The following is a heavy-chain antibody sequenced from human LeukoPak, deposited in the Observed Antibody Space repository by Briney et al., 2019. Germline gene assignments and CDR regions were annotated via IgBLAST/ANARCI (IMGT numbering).Heavy chain of an antibody. D-gene: IGHD4-11*01. CDR3: ARGLHLY. J-gene: IGHJ4*02. V-gene: IGHV4-59*12. CDR2: IYYSGST. Sequence: PSETLSLTCTVSGGSISSYYWSWIRQPPGKGLEWIGYIYYSGSTNYNPSLKSRVTISVDTSKNQFSLKLSSVTAADTAVYYCARGLHLYWGQGTLVTVSS. CDR1: GGSISSYY.